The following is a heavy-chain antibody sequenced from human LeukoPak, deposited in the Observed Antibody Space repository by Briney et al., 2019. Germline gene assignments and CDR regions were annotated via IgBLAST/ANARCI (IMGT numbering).Heavy chain of an antibody. CDR1: GFTVSSNY. Sequence: GGSLRLSCAASGFTVSSNYMSWVRQAPGKGLEWVSVIYGDNNTYYADSVKGRFTISRDNPKNTLYLQMNSLRAEDTAVYYCARARYSGFTFGYWGQGTLVTVSS. J-gene: IGHJ4*02. V-gene: IGHV3-66*01. CDR2: IYGDNNT. D-gene: IGHD5-12*01. CDR3: ARARYSGFTFGY.